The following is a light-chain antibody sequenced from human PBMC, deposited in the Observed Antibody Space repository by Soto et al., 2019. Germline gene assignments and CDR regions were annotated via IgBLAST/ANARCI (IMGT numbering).Light chain of an antibody. CDR3: QQYNSYSWT. CDR2: KAS. Sequence: DLQMTQSPSTLSASVGDRVTITCRASQSISSWLAWYQQKSGTAPKLLIYKASNLETGVPSRFSGSGSGTEFTLTINNLQPDDFATYYCQQYNSYSWTFGQGTKVEIK. J-gene: IGKJ1*01. CDR1: QSISSW. V-gene: IGKV1-5*03.